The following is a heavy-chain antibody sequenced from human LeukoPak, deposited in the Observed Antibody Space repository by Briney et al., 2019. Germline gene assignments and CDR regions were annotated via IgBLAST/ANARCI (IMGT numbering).Heavy chain of an antibody. Sequence: SETLSLTCTVSGDSISSYYWSWIRQPAGKGLEWVGRIYASGSTNYNPSLKSRVTMSVDTSKNQFSLKLSSVTAADTAVYYCARTPPVRGVYFDYWGQGTLVTVSS. D-gene: IGHD2-15*01. CDR1: GDSISSYY. CDR2: IYASGST. J-gene: IGHJ4*02. CDR3: ARTPPVRGVYFDY. V-gene: IGHV4-4*07.